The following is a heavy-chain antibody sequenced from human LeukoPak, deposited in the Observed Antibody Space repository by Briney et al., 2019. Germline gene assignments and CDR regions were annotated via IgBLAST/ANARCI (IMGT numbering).Heavy chain of an antibody. CDR3: ARATRVYYGAVIYYFDN. Sequence: SETLSLTCSVSGYSISSGFYWGWIRQPPGKGLEWIGSIYQSGITYYNPSLKSRVTISVDTSKNQFSLRLSSVTAADTAVYYCARATRVYYGAVIYYFDNWGPGTLVTVSS. J-gene: IGHJ4*02. CDR2: IYQSGIT. D-gene: IGHD3-10*01. CDR1: GYSISSGFY. V-gene: IGHV4-38-2*02.